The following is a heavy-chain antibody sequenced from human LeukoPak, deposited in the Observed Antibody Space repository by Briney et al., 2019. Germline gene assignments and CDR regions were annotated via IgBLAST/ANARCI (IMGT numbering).Heavy chain of an antibody. D-gene: IGHD1-20*01. CDR3: ARRGVTADAFDI. CDR1: GGSFSGYY. Sequence: SETLSLTCAVYGGSFSGYYWSWIRQPPGKGLEWIGEINHSGSTNYNPSLKNRVTISVDTSKNQFSLKLSSVTAADTAVYYCARRGVTADAFDIWGQGTMVTVSS. CDR2: INHSGST. V-gene: IGHV4-34*01. J-gene: IGHJ3*02.